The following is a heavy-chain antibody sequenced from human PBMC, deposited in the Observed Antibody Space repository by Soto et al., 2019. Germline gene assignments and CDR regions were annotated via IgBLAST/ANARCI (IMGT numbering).Heavy chain of an antibody. Sequence: EVQLVESGGGLVKPGGSLRLSCAASGFTFSSYAMHWVRQAPGKGLEYVSAISSNGGSTYYANSVKGRFTISRDNSKNTLYLQMGSLRAEDMAVYYCARAWRGDQGDYWGQGTLVTVSS. CDR2: ISSNGGST. CDR3: ARAWRGDQGDY. D-gene: IGHD3-10*01. J-gene: IGHJ4*02. CDR1: GFTFSSYA. V-gene: IGHV3-64*01.